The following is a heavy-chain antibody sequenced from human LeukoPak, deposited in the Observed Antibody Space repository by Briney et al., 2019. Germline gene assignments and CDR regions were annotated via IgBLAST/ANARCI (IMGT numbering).Heavy chain of an antibody. J-gene: IGHJ4*02. Sequence: NPSETLSLTCTVSGGSISSSSYYWGWIRQPPGKGLEWIGSIYYSGSTYYNPSLKSRVTISVDTSKNQFSLKLSSVTAADTAVYYCARDSKYYYDSSGYYYWGQGTLVTVSS. CDR1: GGSISSSSYY. V-gene: IGHV4-39*07. CDR2: IYYSGST. D-gene: IGHD3-22*01. CDR3: ARDSKYYYDSSGYYY.